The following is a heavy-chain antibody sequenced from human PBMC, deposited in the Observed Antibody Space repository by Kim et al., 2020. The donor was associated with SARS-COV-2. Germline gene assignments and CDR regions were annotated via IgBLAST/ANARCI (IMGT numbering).Heavy chain of an antibody. J-gene: IGHJ4*02. CDR3: AKGDYYGSGSYFDY. V-gene: IGHV3-43*01. Sequence: ADSVKGRFTISRDNSKNSLYLQMNSLRTEDTALYYCAKGDYYGSGSYFDYWGQGTLVTVSS. D-gene: IGHD3-10*01.